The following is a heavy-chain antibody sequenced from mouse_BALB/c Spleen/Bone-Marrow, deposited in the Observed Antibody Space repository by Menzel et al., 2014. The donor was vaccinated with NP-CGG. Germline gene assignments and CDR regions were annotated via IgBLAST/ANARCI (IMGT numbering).Heavy chain of an antibody. CDR3: SRIYYGSMDY. Sequence: EVKVVESGAELVWSGASVKLSCRASGFNIKDYYMHWVKQRPEQGLEWIGWIVPENGDTEYAPKFQGKATMTADTSSNTAYLQLSSLTSEDTAVYYCSRIYYGSMDYWGQGTSVTVSS. CDR1: GFNIKDYY. D-gene: IGHD2-2*01. V-gene: IGHV14-4*02. CDR2: IVPENGDT. J-gene: IGHJ4*01.